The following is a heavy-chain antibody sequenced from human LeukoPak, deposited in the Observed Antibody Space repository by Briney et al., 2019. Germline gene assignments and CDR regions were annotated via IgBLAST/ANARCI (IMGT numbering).Heavy chain of an antibody. V-gene: IGHV1-2*02. J-gene: IGHJ6*03. Sequence: RASVKVSCKASGYTFTGYYMHWVRQAPGQGLEWMGWINPNSGGTNYAQKFQGRVTMTRNTSISTAYMELSSLRSEDTAVYYCARSTYYYDSSGYTSYYYYYYMDVWGKGTTVTVSS. CDR2: INPNSGGT. D-gene: IGHD3-22*01. CDR3: ARSTYYYDSSGYTSYYYYYYMDV. CDR1: GYTFTGYY.